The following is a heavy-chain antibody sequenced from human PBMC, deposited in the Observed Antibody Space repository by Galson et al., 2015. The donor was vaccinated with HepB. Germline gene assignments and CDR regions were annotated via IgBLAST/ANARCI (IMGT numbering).Heavy chain of an antibody. V-gene: IGHV3-33*01. CDR2: IWYDGSNT. D-gene: IGHD3-16*02. CDR1: GFTFSRFG. J-gene: IGHJ2*01. Sequence: SLRLSCAASGFTFSRFGMHWVRQAPGKGLEWMGCIWYDGSNTHTADSVKGRFSISRDNSRNTLYLHMNSPRAEDTAVYYCARETVILNWSLDLWGRGTLVTVSS. CDR3: ARETVILNWSLDL.